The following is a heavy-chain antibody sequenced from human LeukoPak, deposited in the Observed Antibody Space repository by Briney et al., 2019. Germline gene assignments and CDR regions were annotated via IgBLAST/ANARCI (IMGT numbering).Heavy chain of an antibody. CDR1: GFTFSSYA. Sequence: GGSLRLSCAASGFTFSSYAMHWVRQAPGKGLEWVAVISYDGSNKYYADSVKGRFTISRDNSKNTLYLQMNSPRAEDTAVYYCARDSWHVDYSGKQLYYYFDYWGQGTLVTVSS. V-gene: IGHV3-30-3*01. D-gene: IGHD4-23*01. CDR3: ARDSWHVDYSGKQLYYYFDY. CDR2: ISYDGSNK. J-gene: IGHJ4*01.